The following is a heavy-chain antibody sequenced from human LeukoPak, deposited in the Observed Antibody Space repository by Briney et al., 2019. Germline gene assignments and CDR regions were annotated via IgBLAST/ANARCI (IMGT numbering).Heavy chain of an antibody. CDR1: GFTFNTYG. CDR2: IASDGRDK. Sequence: PGRSLRLSCAASGFTFNTYGIHWVRQAPGKGLERVAVIASDGRDKKYADSVKGRFTITRDNSKNTLYLQMNSLRAEDTAVYYCAKDGARGPAKYYFDYWGQGTLVTVSS. V-gene: IGHV3-30*18. CDR3: AKDGARGPAKYYFDY. D-gene: IGHD2-2*01. J-gene: IGHJ4*02.